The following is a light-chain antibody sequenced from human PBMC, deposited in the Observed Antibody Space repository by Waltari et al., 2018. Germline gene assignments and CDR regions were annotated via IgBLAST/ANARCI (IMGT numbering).Light chain of an antibody. CDR2: LNSDGSH. Sequence: QPELTQSPSASASLGASVKLTCSLSSGHSNYAIAWHQQCQGKAPQFLLRLNSDGSHTKGDGIPDRFSGSSSGAERYLSISNLQAEDEADYFCQTWTTGSHALFGGGTRLTVL. CDR1: SGHSNYA. CDR3: QTWTTGSHAL. V-gene: IGLV4-69*01. J-gene: IGLJ7*01.